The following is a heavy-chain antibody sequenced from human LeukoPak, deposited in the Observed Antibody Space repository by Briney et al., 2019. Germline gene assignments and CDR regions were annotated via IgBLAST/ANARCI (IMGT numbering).Heavy chain of an antibody. Sequence: SETLSLTCSVSGGSISGYYWSWLRQPPGKGLEWIGYVYSCGRSGTTSYNPSLQRLHTKSLEPLVTPFSLNLSSVPAAVPPFNYCARHYYDISDSYSFDSWGQGTLVTVSS. J-gene: IGHJ4*02. CDR2: VYSCGRSGTT. D-gene: IGHD3-16*01. V-gene: IGHV4-59*08. CDR1: GGSISGYY. CDR3: ARHYYDISDSYSFDS.